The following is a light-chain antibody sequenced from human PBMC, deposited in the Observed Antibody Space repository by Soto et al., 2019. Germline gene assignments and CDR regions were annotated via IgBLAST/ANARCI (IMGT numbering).Light chain of an antibody. V-gene: IGLV2-23*02. CDR3: CSYAGSNVFG. CDR1: NRDIGNYNI. CDR2: EVT. J-gene: IGLJ1*01. Sequence: QSALTQPAAGSGSPGQSITISCTGSNRDIGNYNIVSWYQQHPDKAPQLIIYEVTKRPSGVSNRFSGSKSGNTASLTISGLQAEDEGDYHCCSYAGSNVFGFGTGTKV.